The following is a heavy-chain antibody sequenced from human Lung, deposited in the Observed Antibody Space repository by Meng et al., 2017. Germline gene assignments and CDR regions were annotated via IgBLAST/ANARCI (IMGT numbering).Heavy chain of an antibody. D-gene: IGHD4-11*01. V-gene: IGHV4-34*01. CDR1: GGSFSDYY. CDR3: ARGPTTMAHDFDY. J-gene: IGHJ4*02. Sequence: HWGAGLWNTSATLSLTGVFSGGSFSDYYWSWIRQPPGKGLGWIGEINHSGSTNYNPSLESRATISVDTSQNNLSLKLSSVTAADSAVYYCARGPTTMAHDFDYWGQGTLVTVSS. CDR2: INHSGST.